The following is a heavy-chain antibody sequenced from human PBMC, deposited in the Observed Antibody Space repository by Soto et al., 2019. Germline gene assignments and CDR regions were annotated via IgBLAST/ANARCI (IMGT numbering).Heavy chain of an antibody. Sequence: ASVKVSCKASGGTFSSYAISWVRQAPGQGLEWMGGIIPIFGIANYAQKFQGRVTITADKSTSTAYMELSSLRSEDTAVYYCARDEHDSGSYYWFDPWGQGTLVTVSS. CDR2: IIPIFGIA. CDR1: GGTFSSYA. V-gene: IGHV1-69*10. D-gene: IGHD1-26*01. CDR3: ARDEHDSGSYYWFDP. J-gene: IGHJ5*02.